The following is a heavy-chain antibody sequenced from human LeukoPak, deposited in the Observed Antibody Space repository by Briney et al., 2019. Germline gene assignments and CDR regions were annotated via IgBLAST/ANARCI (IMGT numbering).Heavy chain of an antibody. V-gene: IGHV3-30*02. CDR1: GFTFSSYG. Sequence: PGGSLRLSCAASGFTFSSYGMHRVRQAPGKGLEWVAFIRYDGSNKYYADSVKGRFTISRDNSKNTLYLQMNSLRAEDTAVYYCTKDLGSGYDSEAFDIWGQGTMVTVSS. D-gene: IGHD5-12*01. CDR3: TKDLGSGYDSEAFDI. J-gene: IGHJ3*02. CDR2: IRYDGSNK.